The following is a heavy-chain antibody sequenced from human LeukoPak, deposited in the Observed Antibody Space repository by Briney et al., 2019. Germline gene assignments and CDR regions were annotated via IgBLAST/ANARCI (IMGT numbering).Heavy chain of an antibody. D-gene: IGHD3-22*01. J-gene: IGHJ4*02. V-gene: IGHV3-30-5*02. CDR3: ARSLYYYDSSGYYYGY. CDR1: GFSFSNYG. Sequence: GGSLRLSCAASGFSFSNYGMHWVRQAPGKGLEGVAFIRYDGSDEHDGSHKYYADSVRGRFTVSRDNSKNTLYLQMNSLRAEDTAVYYCARSLYYYDSSGYYYGYWGQGTLVTVSS. CDR2: IRYDGSDEHDGSHK.